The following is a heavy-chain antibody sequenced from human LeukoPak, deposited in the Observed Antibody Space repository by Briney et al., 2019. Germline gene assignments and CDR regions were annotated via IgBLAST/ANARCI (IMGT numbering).Heavy chain of an antibody. V-gene: IGHV1-69*01. CDR1: GGTFSSYA. J-gene: IGHJ6*03. D-gene: IGHD6-19*01. CDR2: IIPIFGTA. Sequence: GASVTVSCKASGGTFSSYAISWVRQAPGQGLEWMGGIIPIFGTANYAQKFQGRVTITADESTSTAYMELSSLRSEDTAVYYCARTTYSSGWYVLPGRRYYYYYMDVWGKGTTVTISS. CDR3: ARTTYSSGWYVLPGRRYYYYYMDV.